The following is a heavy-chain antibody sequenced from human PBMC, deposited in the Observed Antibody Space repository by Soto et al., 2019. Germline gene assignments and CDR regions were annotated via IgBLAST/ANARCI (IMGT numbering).Heavy chain of an antibody. D-gene: IGHD1-1*01. V-gene: IGHV3-23*01. CDR2: IGGSDGAT. CDR1: GFRFNIYA. J-gene: IGHJ4*02. CDR3: AKGGTYHVGNFDS. Sequence: GGSLRLSCAASGFRFNIYAMSWVRQAPGKGLEWVSGIGGSDGATYFADSVQGRFTISRDNSKNMVFLQMNNLRAEDTAVYYCAKGGTYHVGNFDSWGQGT.